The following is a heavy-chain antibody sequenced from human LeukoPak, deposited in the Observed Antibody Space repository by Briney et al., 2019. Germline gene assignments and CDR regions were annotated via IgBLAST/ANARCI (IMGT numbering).Heavy chain of an antibody. CDR3: ARDWNDPNWFDP. CDR1: GGTFSSYA. J-gene: IGHJ5*02. V-gene: IGHV1-69*04. CDR2: IIPILGIA. Sequence: ASVKVSCKASGGTFSSYAISWVRQAPGQGLEWMGRIIPILGIANYAQKFQGRVTITADKSTSTAYMELSSLRSEDTAVYYCARDWNDPNWFDPWGQGTLVTVSS. D-gene: IGHD1-1*01.